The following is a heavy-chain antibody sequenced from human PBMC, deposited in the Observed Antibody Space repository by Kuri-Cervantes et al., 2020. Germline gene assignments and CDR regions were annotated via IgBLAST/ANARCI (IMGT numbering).Heavy chain of an antibody. Sequence: GSLRLSCAVSGGSISSSNWWSWVRQPPGKGLEWIGEIYHSGSTNYNPSLKSRVTISVDKSKNQFSLKLSSVTAADTAVYYCARHIVATTHFDYWGQGTLVTVSS. CDR3: ARHIVATTHFDY. CDR2: IYHSGST. CDR1: GGSISSSNW. D-gene: IGHD5-12*01. V-gene: IGHV4-4*02. J-gene: IGHJ4*02.